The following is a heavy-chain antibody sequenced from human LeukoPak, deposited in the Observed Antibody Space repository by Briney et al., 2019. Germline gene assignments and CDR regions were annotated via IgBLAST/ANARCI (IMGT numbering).Heavy chain of an antibody. V-gene: IGHV4-30-2*05. CDR2: IYHSGST. CDR3: ARYHQDYDILTGYRPQQNNWFDP. D-gene: IGHD3-9*01. CDR1: GGSISSGGYY. J-gene: IGHJ5*02. Sequence: KPSETLSLTCTVSGGSISSGGYYWSWIRQPPGKGLEWIGYIYHSGSTYYNPSLKSRVTISVDTSKNQFSLKLSSVTAADTAVYYCARYHQDYDILTGYRPQQNNWFDPWGQGTLVTVSS.